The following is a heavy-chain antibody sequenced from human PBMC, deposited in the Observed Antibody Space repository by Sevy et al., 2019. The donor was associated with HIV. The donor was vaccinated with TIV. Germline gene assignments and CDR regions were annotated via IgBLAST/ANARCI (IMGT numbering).Heavy chain of an antibody. D-gene: IGHD2-15*01. Sequence: GPSVKVSCKASAGTFSSYAISWVRQAPGQGLEWMGGIIPIFGTANYAQKFQGRVTITADESTSTAYMELSSLRSEDTAVYYCARGDCSGGSCPFQHWGQGTLVTVSS. J-gene: IGHJ1*01. CDR1: AGTFSSYA. CDR2: IIPIFGTA. CDR3: ARGDCSGGSCPFQH. V-gene: IGHV1-69*13.